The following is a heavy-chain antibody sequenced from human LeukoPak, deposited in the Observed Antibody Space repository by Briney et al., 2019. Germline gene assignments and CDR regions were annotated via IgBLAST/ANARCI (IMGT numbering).Heavy chain of an antibody. CDR3: ARDVDSSWGHYYYGMDV. CDR2: IYHSGST. J-gene: IGHJ6*02. CDR1: GGSISSGGYS. D-gene: IGHD6-13*01. Sequence: PSETLSLTCAVSGGSISSGGYSWSWIRQPPGKGLEWIGYIYHSGSTYYNPSLKSRVTISVDRSKNQFSLKLSSVTAADTAVYYCARDVDSSWGHYYYGMDVWGQGTTVTVSS. V-gene: IGHV4-30-2*01.